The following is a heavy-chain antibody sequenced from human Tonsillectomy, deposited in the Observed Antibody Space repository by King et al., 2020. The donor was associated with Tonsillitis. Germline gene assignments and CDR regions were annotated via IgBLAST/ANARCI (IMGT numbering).Heavy chain of an antibody. D-gene: IGHD6-6*01. CDR2: ISSSSSTI. V-gene: IGHV3-48*01. Sequence: VQLVESGGGLVQPGGSLRLSCAASGFTFSSYSMNWVRQAPGKGLEWVSYISSSSSTIYYADFVKGRFTISRDNAKNSLYLQMNSLRAEDTAVYYCARDLDYRSSHHYYYYGMDVWGQGTTVTVSS. CDR1: GFTFSSYS. CDR3: ARDLDYRSSHHYYYYGMDV. J-gene: IGHJ6*02.